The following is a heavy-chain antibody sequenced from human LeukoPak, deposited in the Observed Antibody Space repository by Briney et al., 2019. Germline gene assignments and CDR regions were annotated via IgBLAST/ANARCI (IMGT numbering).Heavy chain of an antibody. CDR1: GYTFTSYD. CDR3: ARGDKRWLQFKTSAGFDY. J-gene: IGHJ4*02. V-gene: IGHV1-46*01. CDR2: INPSGRST. D-gene: IGHD5-24*01. Sequence: ASVKVSCKASGYTFTSYDMHWVRQAPGQGLEWMGIINPSGRSTSYTQKFQGRVTMTRDTSTSTVYMELNSLRSEDTAVYYCARGDKRWLQFKTSAGFDYWGQGTLITVSS.